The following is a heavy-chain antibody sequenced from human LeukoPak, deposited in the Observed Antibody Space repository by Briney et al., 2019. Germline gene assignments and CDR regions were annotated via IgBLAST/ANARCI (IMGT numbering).Heavy chain of an antibody. CDR2: IKQDGSEE. CDR1: GFIFSNYW. D-gene: IGHD1-7*01. J-gene: IGHJ4*02. CDR3: AREDDWNYEDY. V-gene: IGHV3-7*01. Sequence: GGSLRLSCAASGFIFSNYWMSWVRQAPGKGLEWVANIKQDGSEEYYVDSVKGRFTISRDNAKNSLYLQMNSLRAEDTAIYYCAREDDWNYEDYWGQGTLVTVSS.